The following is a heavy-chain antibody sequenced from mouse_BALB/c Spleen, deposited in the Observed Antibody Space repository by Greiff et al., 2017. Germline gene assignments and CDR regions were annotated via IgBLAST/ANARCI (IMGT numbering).Heavy chain of an antibody. CDR1: GFTFSSYT. CDR2: ISSGGSYT. CDR3: TRDAHYGKGGYAMDY. J-gene: IGHJ4*01. D-gene: IGHD2-1*01. Sequence: EVMLVESGGGLVKPGGSLKLSCAASGFTFSSYTMSWVRQTPEKRLEWVATISSGGSYTYYPDSVKGRFTISRDNAKNTLYLQMSSLKSEDTAMYYCTRDAHYGKGGYAMDYWGQGTSVTVSS. V-gene: IGHV5-6-4*01.